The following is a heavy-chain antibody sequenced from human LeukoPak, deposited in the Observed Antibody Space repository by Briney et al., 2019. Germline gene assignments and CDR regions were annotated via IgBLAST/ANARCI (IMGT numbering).Heavy chain of an antibody. CDR2: IWYDGSSK. CDR3: ATDRGVFGSKQGSYFDF. V-gene: IGHV3-33*01. J-gene: IGHJ4*02. CDR1: GFTFSSYG. Sequence: GGSLRLSCAASGFTFSSYGMHWVRQAPGKGLEWVALIWYDGSSKKHADSVRGRFTIFRDDSKNTLYLQMDSLRAEDTPVYYCATDRGVFGSKQGSYFDFWGQGTLVTVSS. D-gene: IGHD3-10*01.